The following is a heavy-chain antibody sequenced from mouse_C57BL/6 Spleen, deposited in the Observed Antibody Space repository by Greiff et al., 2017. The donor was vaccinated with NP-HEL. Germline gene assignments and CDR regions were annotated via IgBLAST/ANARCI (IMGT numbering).Heavy chain of an antibody. Sequence: QVQLQQPGAELVKPGASVKLSCKASGYTFTSYWMHWVKQRPGQGLEWIGMIHPNSGSTNYNEKFKSKATLTVDKSSSTAYMQLSSLTSEDSAVYYCARVTGKDYFDYWGQGTTLTVSS. D-gene: IGHD4-1*01. CDR1: GYTFTSYW. J-gene: IGHJ2*01. CDR2: IHPNSGST. V-gene: IGHV1-64*01. CDR3: ARVTGKDYFDY.